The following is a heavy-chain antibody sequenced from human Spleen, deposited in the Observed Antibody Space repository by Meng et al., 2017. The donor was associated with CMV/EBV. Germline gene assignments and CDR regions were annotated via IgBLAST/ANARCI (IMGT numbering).Heavy chain of an antibody. D-gene: IGHD3-3*01. CDR1: GFTVSNNY. Sequence: GGSLRLSCAASGFTVSNNYISWVRQAPGKGLEWVSTIYRGGKTFYADSVKGRFTISRDNSKNTLYLQMNSLRAEDTAVYYCLKTYYDFWSAYYPAYGMDVWGQGTTVTVSS. CDR2: IYRGGKT. J-gene: IGHJ6*02. CDR3: LKTYYDFWSAYYPAYGMDV. V-gene: IGHV3-53*05.